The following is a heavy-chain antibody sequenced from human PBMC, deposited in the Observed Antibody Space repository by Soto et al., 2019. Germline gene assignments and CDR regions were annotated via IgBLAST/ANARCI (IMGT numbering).Heavy chain of an antibody. CDR3: ARDVAPNSRIRFDY. Sequence: QVQLVQSGAEVKKPGSSVKVSCKASGGTFSSYTISWVRQAPGQGLEWMGRIIPILGIANYAQKFQGRVTITADKSTSTAYMELSSLRSEDTAVYYCARDVAPNSRIRFDYWGQGTLVTVSS. CDR1: GGTFSSYT. D-gene: IGHD1-1*01. J-gene: IGHJ4*02. V-gene: IGHV1-69*08. CDR2: IIPILGIA.